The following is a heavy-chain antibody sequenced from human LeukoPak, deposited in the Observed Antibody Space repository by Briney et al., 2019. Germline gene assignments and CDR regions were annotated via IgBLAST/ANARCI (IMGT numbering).Heavy chain of an antibody. CDR1: GGTFSSYA. D-gene: IGHD1-26*01. Sequence: ASVKVSCKASGGTFSSYAISWVRQAPGQGLEWMGRIIPILGIANYAQKFQGRVTITADKSTSTAYMELSSLRSEDTAVYYCASVLSGSYWGFDYWGQGTLVTVSS. J-gene: IGHJ4*02. CDR2: IIPILGIA. V-gene: IGHV1-69*04. CDR3: ASVLSGSYWGFDY.